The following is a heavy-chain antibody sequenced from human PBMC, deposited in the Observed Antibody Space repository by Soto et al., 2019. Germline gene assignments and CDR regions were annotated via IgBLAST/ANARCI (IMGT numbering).Heavy chain of an antibody. CDR1: GFTFSSYS. Sequence: GGSLRLSCAASGFTFSSYSMNWVRQAPGKGLEWVSYISSSSSTIYYADSVKGRFTISRDNAKNTLYLQMNSLRAEDTAVYYCAKFFGGNWYDYYYYGMDVWGQGTTVTVSS. J-gene: IGHJ6*02. D-gene: IGHD1-1*01. CDR3: AKFFGGNWYDYYYYGMDV. V-gene: IGHV3-48*01. CDR2: ISSSSSTI.